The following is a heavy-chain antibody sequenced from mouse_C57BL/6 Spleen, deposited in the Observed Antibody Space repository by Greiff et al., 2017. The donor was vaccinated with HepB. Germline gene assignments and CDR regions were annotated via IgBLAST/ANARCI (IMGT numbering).Heavy chain of an antibody. J-gene: IGHJ2*01. CDR1: GFTFSDYG. CDR2: ISSGSSTI. Sequence: EVKLVESGGGLVKPGGSLKLSCAASGFTFSDYGMHWVRQAPEKGLEWVAYISSGSSTIYYADTVKGRFTISRDNAKTNLFLQMTSLRSEATAMYYCARPGALGQVDYWGQGTTLTVSS. V-gene: IGHV5-17*01. CDR3: ARPGALGQVDY. D-gene: IGHD3-1*01.